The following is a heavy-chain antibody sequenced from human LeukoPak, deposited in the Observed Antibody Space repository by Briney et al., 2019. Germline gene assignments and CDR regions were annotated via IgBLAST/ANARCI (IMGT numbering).Heavy chain of an antibody. CDR3: ASREGRDYYGSGSYPTAYYYYMDV. CDR2: ISAYNGNT. J-gene: IGHJ6*03. CDR1: GYTFTSYG. Sequence: GASVKVSCKASGYTFTSYGISWVRQAPGQGLEWMGWISAYNGNTNYAQKLQGRVTITADESTSTAYMELSSLRSEDTAVYYCASREGRDYYGSGSYPTAYYYYMDVWGKGTTVTISS. V-gene: IGHV1-18*01. D-gene: IGHD3-10*01.